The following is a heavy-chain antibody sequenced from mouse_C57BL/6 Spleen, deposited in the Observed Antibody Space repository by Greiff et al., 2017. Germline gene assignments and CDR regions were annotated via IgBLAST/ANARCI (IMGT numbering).Heavy chain of an antibody. CDR1: GYTFTSYW. CDR2: IYPSDSET. V-gene: IGHV1-61*01. CDR3: AREGISYEAMDY. J-gene: IGHJ4*01. Sequence: VQLQQPGAELVRPGSAVKRSGKASGYTFTSYWMDWVKQRPGQGLEWIGNIYPSDSETHYNQKFKDKATLTVDKSSSTAYMQLSSLTSEDSAVYYCAREGISYEAMDYWGQGTSVTVSS.